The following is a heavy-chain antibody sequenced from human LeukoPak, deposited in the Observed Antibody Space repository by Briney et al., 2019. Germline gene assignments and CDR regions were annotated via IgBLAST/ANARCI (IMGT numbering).Heavy chain of an antibody. CDR1: GFTFDDYA. CDR3: AKDNKGYTSGYNWFDP. Sequence: GGSLRLSCAASGFTFDDYAMHWVRQAPGKGLEWVSLISWDGGSTYYADSVKGRFTISRDNSKNSLYLQMNSLRAEDTALYYCAKDNKGYTSGYNWFDPWGQGTLVTVSS. CDR2: ISWDGGST. V-gene: IGHV3-43D*03. D-gene: IGHD3-22*01. J-gene: IGHJ5*02.